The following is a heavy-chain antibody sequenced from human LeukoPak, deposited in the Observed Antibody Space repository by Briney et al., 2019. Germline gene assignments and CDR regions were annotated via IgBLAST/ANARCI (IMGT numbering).Heavy chain of an antibody. J-gene: IGHJ4*02. CDR2: ISWNSGSI. V-gene: IGHV3-9*01. CDR1: GFTFDDYA. CDR3: AKDGPFGSN. D-gene: IGHD3-16*01. Sequence: GGSLRLSCAASGFTFDDYAMHWVRHAPGKGLEWVSGISWNSGSIGYADSVKGRFTISRDNAKNSLYLQMNSLRAEDTALYYCAKDGPFGSNWGQGTLVTVSS.